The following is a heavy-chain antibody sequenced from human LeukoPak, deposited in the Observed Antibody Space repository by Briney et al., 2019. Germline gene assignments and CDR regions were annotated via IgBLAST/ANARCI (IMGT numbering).Heavy chain of an antibody. Sequence: SVKVSCKASGGTFSSYAISWVRQAPGQGLEWMGGIIPIVGTANYAQKFQGRVTTTTDESTSTAYMELSSLRSEDTAVYYCARESVITIFGVVIFRPLFDYWGQGTLVTVSS. V-gene: IGHV1-69*05. CDR1: GGTFSSYA. CDR2: IIPIVGTA. D-gene: IGHD3-3*01. CDR3: ARESVITIFGVVIFRPLFDY. J-gene: IGHJ4*02.